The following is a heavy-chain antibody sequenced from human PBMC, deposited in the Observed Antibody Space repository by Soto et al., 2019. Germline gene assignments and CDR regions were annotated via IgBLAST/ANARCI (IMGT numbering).Heavy chain of an antibody. J-gene: IGHJ5*02. CDR3: SITRTGKTNPLRP. V-gene: IGHV1-69-2*01. CDR1: GFTFTDYY. Sequence: EVQLVQSGAGLMKPGSTVKLSCKVVGFTFTDYYIHWVKQAPGQGLEWLGFVDPEEGETMFSERFQGRVSITADTATGNSYQELSKLRSEDKAVYYFSITRTGKTNPLRPWGQGTLVTVSS. CDR2: VDPEEGET. D-gene: IGHD3-3*02.